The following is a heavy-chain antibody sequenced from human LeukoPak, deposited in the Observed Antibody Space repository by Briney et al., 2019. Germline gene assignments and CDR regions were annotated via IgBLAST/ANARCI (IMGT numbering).Heavy chain of an antibody. Sequence: SETLSLTCAVYGGSFSGYYWSWIRQPPGKGLEWIGEINHSGSTNYNPSLKSRVTISVDTSKNQFSLKLSSVTAAGTAVYYCARDYYGSGSHPRYYYYYMDVWGKGTTVTVSS. J-gene: IGHJ6*03. CDR2: INHSGST. D-gene: IGHD3-10*01. CDR1: GGSFSGYY. V-gene: IGHV4-34*01. CDR3: ARDYYGSGSHPRYYYYYMDV.